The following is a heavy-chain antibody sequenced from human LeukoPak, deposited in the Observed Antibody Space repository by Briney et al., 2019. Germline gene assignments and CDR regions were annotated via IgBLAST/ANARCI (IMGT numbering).Heavy chain of an antibody. V-gene: IGHV1-8*03. J-gene: IGHJ5*02. CDR3: ARGRSMWYYDSSGYYTTSSEYNWFDP. D-gene: IGHD3-22*01. CDR2: MNPAIGNT. Sequence: SMKVSCKASGYTFTSYDVNWVRQATGQGLEWMGWMNPAIGNTAYAQKFQGRVTITINTSISTAYMELSSLRSEDTAVYYCARGRSMWYYDSSGYYTTSSEYNWFDPWGQGTLVTDSS. CDR1: GYTFTSYD.